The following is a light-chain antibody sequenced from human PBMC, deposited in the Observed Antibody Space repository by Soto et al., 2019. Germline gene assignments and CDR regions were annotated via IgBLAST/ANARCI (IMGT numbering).Light chain of an antibody. Sequence: DIHLTQSPSFVSASVGDRVTISCRASQGIGSYLAWYQQKPGEAPKLLIFAASTLQSGVPSRFSGSGSGTDFTLTISSLQAEDFATYYCQQLSTYPSTFGGGTKVDIK. CDR3: QQLSTYPST. CDR2: AAS. V-gene: IGKV1-9*01. J-gene: IGKJ4*01. CDR1: QGIGSY.